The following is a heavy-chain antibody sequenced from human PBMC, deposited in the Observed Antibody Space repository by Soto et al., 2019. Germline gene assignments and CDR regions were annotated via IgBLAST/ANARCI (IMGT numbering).Heavy chain of an antibody. J-gene: IGHJ5*02. CDR2: IHYGGST. V-gene: IGHV4-39*01. D-gene: IGHD2-15*01. CDR1: GGSISSTRHY. CDR3: ARLVARYGGSSGWFDP. Sequence: SETLSLTCTVSGGSISSTRHYWVWIRQPPGKGLDWIGSIHYGGSTYYNPSLKTRVTISVDTSKNQFSLRLTSVTATDTAVYFCARLVARYGGSSGWFDPWGQGPLVTVSS.